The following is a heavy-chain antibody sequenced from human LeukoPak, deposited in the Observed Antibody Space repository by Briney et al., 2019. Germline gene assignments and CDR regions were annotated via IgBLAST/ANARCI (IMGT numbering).Heavy chain of an antibody. Sequence: PSETLSLTCTVSGGSISSSSYYWGWLRQPPGKGLEWIGSIFYSGNTYYSASLKSRVTISVDTSKNQFSLKLSSVTAADTAVYYCARGSYYYGSGSYSWFDPWGQGTLVTVSS. CDR3: ARGSYYYGSGSYSWFDP. D-gene: IGHD3-10*01. V-gene: IGHV4-39*02. CDR2: IFYSGNT. CDR1: GGSISSSSYY. J-gene: IGHJ5*02.